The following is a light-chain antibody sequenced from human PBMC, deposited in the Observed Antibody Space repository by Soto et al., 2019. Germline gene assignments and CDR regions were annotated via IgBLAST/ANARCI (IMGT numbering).Light chain of an antibody. CDR2: YDS. CDR3: QVWDSSSDHHVV. CDR1: NIGSKS. Sequence: SNELTQPPSVSVAPGKTARITCGGNNIGSKSVHWYQQKPGQAPVLVIYYDSDRPSGIPERFSGSNSGNTATLTISRVEAGDEADYYCQVWDSSSDHHVVFGGGTKLTVL. J-gene: IGLJ2*01. V-gene: IGLV3-21*04.